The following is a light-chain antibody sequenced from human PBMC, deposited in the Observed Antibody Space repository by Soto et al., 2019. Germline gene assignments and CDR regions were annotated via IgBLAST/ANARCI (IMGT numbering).Light chain of an antibody. CDR1: QSLLHSNGYTY. CDR3: MQAIQTPLT. CDR2: LGS. V-gene: IGKV2-28*01. Sequence: DIVMTQSPLSLPVIPGEPASISCRSSQSLLHSNGYTYLDWYLQKPGQSPQLLIYLGSNRASGVPDRFSGSGSGADFTLKISRVEAEDVGVYYCMQAIQTPLTFGGGTKVAIK. J-gene: IGKJ4*01.